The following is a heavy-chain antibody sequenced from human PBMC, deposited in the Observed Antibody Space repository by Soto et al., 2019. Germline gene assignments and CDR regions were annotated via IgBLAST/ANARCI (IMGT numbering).Heavy chain of an antibody. CDR3: ARPGGPRYFDY. D-gene: IGHD3-16*02. CDR2: INHSGST. J-gene: IGHJ4*02. V-gene: IGHV4-34*01. CDR1: GGSFSGYY. Sequence: QVQLQQWGAGLLKPSETLSLTCAVYGGSFSGYYWSWIRQPPGKGLEWIGEINHSGSTNYNPSLKSRVTISVDTSKNQFSLKLSSVTAADTAVYYCARPGGPRYFDYWGQGTLVTVSS.